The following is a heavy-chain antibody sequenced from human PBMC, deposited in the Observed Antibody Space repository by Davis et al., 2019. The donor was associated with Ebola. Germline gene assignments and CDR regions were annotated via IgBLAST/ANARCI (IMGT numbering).Heavy chain of an antibody. V-gene: IGHV4-59*11. D-gene: IGHD3-10*01. J-gene: IGHJ6*02. Sequence: PSETLSLTCTVSGRSISSHYWSWIRQPQGKGLEWNGYIYYSGRTTYNTSLKSRVTISVDTSKNQFSLKLSSVTAADTAVYYCARDLRGFRDYGMDVWGQGTTVTVSS. CDR2: IYYSGRT. CDR3: ARDLRGFRDYGMDV. CDR1: GRSISSHY.